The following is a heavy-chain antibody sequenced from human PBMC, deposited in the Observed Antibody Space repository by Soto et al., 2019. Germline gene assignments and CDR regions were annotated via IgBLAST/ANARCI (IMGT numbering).Heavy chain of an antibody. D-gene: IGHD1-1*01. CDR2: IGRAGDT. V-gene: IGHV3-13*01. CDR3: ARLSTIWTYFDY. CDR1: GFTFSAYD. J-gene: IGHJ4*02. Sequence: EVQLAESGGKLIQPGGSPRLSCEASGFTFSAYDMHWVRQSPGKGLEWVSGIGRAGDTYYADSVRGRFTTSRDNAKNSVYLQMNSLRAGDTAVYYCARLSTIWTYFDYWGQGSLVTVSS.